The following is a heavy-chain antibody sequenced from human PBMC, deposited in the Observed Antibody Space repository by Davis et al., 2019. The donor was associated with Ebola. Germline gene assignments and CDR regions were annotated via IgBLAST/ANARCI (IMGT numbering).Heavy chain of an antibody. CDR2: INDNGGTT. J-gene: IGHJ3*02. Sequence: GESLKISCSASGFTFNNYAMHWVRQAPGRGLDFVSGINDNGGTTHYADSVTGRFTISRDDSRSTVYLQMSSLTVEDTALYYCVKDRRWSYAFDIWGQGTMVTVSS. V-gene: IGHV3-64D*06. CDR1: GFTFNNYA. D-gene: IGHD3-3*01. CDR3: VKDRRWSYAFDI.